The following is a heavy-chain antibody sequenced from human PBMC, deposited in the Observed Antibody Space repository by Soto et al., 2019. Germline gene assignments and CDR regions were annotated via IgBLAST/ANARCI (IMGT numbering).Heavy chain of an antibody. Sequence: DVQLLESGGGLVQPGGSLRISCAASGFDFSNYGMSWVRQAPGKGLEWVSAISGTAHASYYAASVKGRFTISRDNSKNTLYLHMNRLRAEDTAVYFCVKDAPQPFSDWGQGTLVTVSS. J-gene: IGHJ4*02. D-gene: IGHD3-3*02. CDR2: ISGTAHAS. CDR1: GFDFSNYG. V-gene: IGHV3-23*01. CDR3: VKDAPQPFSD.